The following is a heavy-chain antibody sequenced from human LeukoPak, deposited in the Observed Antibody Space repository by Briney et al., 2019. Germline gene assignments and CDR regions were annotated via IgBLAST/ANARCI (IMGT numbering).Heavy chain of an antibody. CDR3: ARVPRGCRWFDP. Sequence: GGSLRLSCATPGFNFDRYTIHWVRQAPGKGLEWVSLAGWAGGTTFYSDSVRGRFTISRDNAKNSLYLQMNSLRDEDTAVYYCARVPRGCRWFDPWGQGTLVTVSS. CDR1: GFNFDRYT. CDR2: AGWAGGTT. J-gene: IGHJ5*02. V-gene: IGHV3-43*01. D-gene: IGHD2-8*01.